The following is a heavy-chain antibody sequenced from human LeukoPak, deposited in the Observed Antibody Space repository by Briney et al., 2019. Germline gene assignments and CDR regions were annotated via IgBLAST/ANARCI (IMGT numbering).Heavy chain of an antibody. CDR1: GGTFSSYE. J-gene: IGHJ6*02. D-gene: IGHD2-15*01. CDR2: ISSSGSTI. Sequence: PGGSLRLSCAASGGTFSSYEMNWVRQAPGKGLEWVSYISSSGSTIYYADSVKGRFTISRENAKNSLYLQMNSLRAEDTAVYYCAREQYCSGGSCYLYYYYDMDVWGQGTTVTVSS. CDR3: AREQYCSGGSCYLYYYYDMDV. V-gene: IGHV3-48*03.